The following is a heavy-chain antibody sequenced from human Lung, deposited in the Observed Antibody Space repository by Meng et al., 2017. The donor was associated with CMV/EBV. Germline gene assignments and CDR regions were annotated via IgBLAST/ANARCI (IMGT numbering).Heavy chain of an antibody. CDR3: ARPQGVDGSFFDY. V-gene: IGHV3-23*01. CDR1: GFTFSSYG. CDR2: ISGGGCTT. J-gene: IGHJ4*02. Sequence: GGSLRLXCAASGFTFSSYGMTWVRQAPGKGLEWVSVISGGGCTTDFADSVKGRFTISRDNSKNTLYLQMYSLRAEDTAVYNCARPQGVDGSFFDYLGQGTRVTVSS. D-gene: IGHD3-10*01.